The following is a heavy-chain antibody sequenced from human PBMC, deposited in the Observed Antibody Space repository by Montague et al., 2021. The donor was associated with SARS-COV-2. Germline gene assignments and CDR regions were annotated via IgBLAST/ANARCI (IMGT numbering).Heavy chain of an antibody. Sequence: TLSLTCTVSGGSISSGSYYWSWIRQPAGKGLEWIGRTYTSGSTNYNPSLRSRVTISVDTSKNQFSLKLRSVTAADTAVYYCASGVAATYFYYFDDWGQGTTVTVSS. D-gene: IGHD6-13*01. V-gene: IGHV4-61*02. J-gene: IGHJ4*01. CDR3: ASGVAATYFYYFDD. CDR2: TYTSGST. CDR1: GGSISSGSYY.